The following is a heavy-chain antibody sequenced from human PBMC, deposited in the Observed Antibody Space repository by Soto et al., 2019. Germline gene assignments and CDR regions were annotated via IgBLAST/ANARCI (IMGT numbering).Heavy chain of an antibody. CDR2: INHGRST. Sequence: QVHLQQWGAGLLKPSETLSLTCAVSGESFIGYYWTSIPQSPGKGLEWIGEINHGRSTNYNPSLNSRVTISIDTSKKQVSLKLTSVTDADTSVYYCARTDIVSTNWCGPWGQGTVVTVSS. CDR1: GESFIGYY. J-gene: IGHJ5*02. D-gene: IGHD5-12*01. V-gene: IGHV4-34*01. CDR3: ARTDIVSTNWCGP.